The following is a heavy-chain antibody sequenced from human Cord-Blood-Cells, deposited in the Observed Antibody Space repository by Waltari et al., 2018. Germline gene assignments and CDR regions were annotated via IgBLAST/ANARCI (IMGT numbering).Heavy chain of an antibody. CDR3: ARESWNYWFDP. D-gene: IGHD1-7*01. V-gene: IGHV1-3*01. CDR2: INAGNGNT. Sequence: QVQLVQSGAEVKKPGASVKVSCKASGYTFTSYAMHCVRQAPGQRLEWMGWINAGNGNTKYSQKFQGRVTITRDTSASTAYMELSSLRSEDTAVYYCARESWNYWFDPWGQGTLVTVSS. J-gene: IGHJ5*02. CDR1: GYTFTSYA.